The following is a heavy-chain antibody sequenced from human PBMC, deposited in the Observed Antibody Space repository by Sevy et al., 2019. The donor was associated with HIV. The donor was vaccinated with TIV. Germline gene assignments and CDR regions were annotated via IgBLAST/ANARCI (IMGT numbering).Heavy chain of an antibody. CDR3: SRRTSGVPLS. J-gene: IGHJ5*02. CDR1: GFTFRNDW. D-gene: IGHD3-10*01. CDR2: INSDGLIE. Sequence: GGCLRLSCAASGFTFRNDWMHCVRQVPGKGLVWVSRINSDGLIETYADSVKGRFIISRDNAKTTVYLQMNSLRCDDSAVYYSSRRTSGVPLSWGRGTMVTVSS. V-gene: IGHV3-74*03.